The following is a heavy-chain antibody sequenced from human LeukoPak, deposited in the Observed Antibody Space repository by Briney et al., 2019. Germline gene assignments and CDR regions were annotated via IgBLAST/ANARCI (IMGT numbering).Heavy chain of an antibody. CDR3: SRGGIQVSGIDEFDY. J-gene: IGHJ4*02. V-gene: IGHV3-13*01. CDR2: IGIRGDT. D-gene: IGHD6-19*01. Sequence: GGSLRLSCAASGFTFIDYDMHWVRQVLGKGLEWVSAIGIRGDTHYSGSVKGRFTISRENAESSLYLQMNSLRAEDTAVYYCSRGGIQVSGIDEFDYWGQGTLVTVSS. CDR1: GFTFIDYD.